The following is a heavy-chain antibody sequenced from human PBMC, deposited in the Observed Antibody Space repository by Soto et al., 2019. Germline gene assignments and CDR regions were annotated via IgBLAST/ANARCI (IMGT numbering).Heavy chain of an antibody. CDR1: GFTFSSCG. D-gene: IGHD1-7*01. Sequence: QVQLVESGGGVVQPGRSLRLYCAASGFTFSSCGMHWVRQAPGKGLEWVAVISYDGSNKYYADSVKGRFTISRDNSKNTLYLQMNSLRAEDTAVYYCAVIWNYGYWGQGTLVTVSS. J-gene: IGHJ4*02. CDR2: ISYDGSNK. V-gene: IGHV3-30*03. CDR3: AVIWNYGY.